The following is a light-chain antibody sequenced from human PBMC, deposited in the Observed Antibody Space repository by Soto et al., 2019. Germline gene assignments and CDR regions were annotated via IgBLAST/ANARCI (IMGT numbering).Light chain of an antibody. CDR2: GAS. Sequence: EIVLTQSPGTLSLSPGETATLSCRASQTVISPYLAWYQQKPGQAPRLLIYGASSRATGIPDRFSGSGSGTDFTLTISRLEPEDFAVYYCHHYGTSLFTFGPGTKLDIK. J-gene: IGKJ3*01. CDR1: QTVISPY. V-gene: IGKV3-20*01. CDR3: HHYGTSLFT.